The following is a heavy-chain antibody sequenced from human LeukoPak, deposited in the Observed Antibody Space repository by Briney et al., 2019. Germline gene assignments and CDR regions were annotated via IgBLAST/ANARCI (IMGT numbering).Heavy chain of an antibody. CDR3: AKVPLKLGYCSSTSCSAI. D-gene: IGHD2-2*01. V-gene: IGHV3-23*01. J-gene: IGHJ3*02. CDR2: ISGSGDST. CDR1: GFTFSNYA. Sequence: GGSLRLSCAASGFTFSNYAMSWVRQAPGKGLEWVSGISGSGDSTYYADSVKGRLTISRDNSKNTLYLQMNSLRAEDTAVYYCAKVPLKLGYCSSTSCSAIWGQGTMVTVSS.